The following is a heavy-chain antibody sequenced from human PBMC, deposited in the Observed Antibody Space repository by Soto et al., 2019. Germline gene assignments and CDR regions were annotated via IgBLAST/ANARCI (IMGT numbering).Heavy chain of an antibody. Sequence: TGGSLRLSCVASGFTFSSYAMNWVRQAPGKGLEWVSGISGSGGITYDSDSVKGRFTISRDNSKNTLYLQMSSLRAEDTAVYYCAKGGGVVTAIPFDYWGQGTLVTVSS. CDR2: ISGSGGIT. V-gene: IGHV3-23*01. J-gene: IGHJ4*02. D-gene: IGHD2-21*02. CDR3: AKGGGVVTAIPFDY. CDR1: GFTFSSYA.